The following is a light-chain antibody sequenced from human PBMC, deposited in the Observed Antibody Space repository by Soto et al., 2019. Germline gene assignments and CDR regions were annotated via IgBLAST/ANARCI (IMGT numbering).Light chain of an antibody. CDR2: EVS. Sequence: QSALPQPASVSGSPGQSITISCTGTSSDVGGFNYVSWYQQYPGEAPKLLIYEVSNRPSGVSSRFSGSKSGNTASLTISGLQADDEGDYYCSSFTTSNTWVFGGGTKVNVL. CDR1: SSDVGGFNY. V-gene: IGLV2-14*01. CDR3: SSFTTSNTWV. J-gene: IGLJ3*02.